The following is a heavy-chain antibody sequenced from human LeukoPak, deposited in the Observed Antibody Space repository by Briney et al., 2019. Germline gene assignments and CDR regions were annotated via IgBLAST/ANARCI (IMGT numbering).Heavy chain of an antibody. CDR3: ARDLTSSSWYVLGDY. J-gene: IGHJ4*02. CDR1: GFTFSSYA. V-gene: IGHV3-30-3*01. CDR2: ISYDGSNK. D-gene: IGHD6-13*01. Sequence: GGSLRLSCAASGFTFSSYAMHWVRQAPGKGLEWVAVISYDGSNKYYADSVKGLFTISRDNSKNTLYLQMNSLRAEDTAVYYCARDLTSSSWYVLGDYWGQGTLVTVSS.